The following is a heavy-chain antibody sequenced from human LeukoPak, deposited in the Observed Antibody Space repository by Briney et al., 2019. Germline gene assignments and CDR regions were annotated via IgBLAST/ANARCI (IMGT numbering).Heavy chain of an antibody. CDR1: GGTLCSYA. CDR3: ARGGDSYYYDSSGYYHGVFDY. D-gene: IGHD3-22*01. CDR2: IIPIFGTA. V-gene: IGHV1-69*05. J-gene: IGHJ4*02. Sequence: SVKVSCKASGGTLCSYAISWVRQAPGQGLEWMGGIIPIFGTANYVQKFQGRVTITTDESTSTAYMELSSLRSEDTAVYYCARGGDSYYYDSSGYYHGVFDYWGQGTLVTVSS.